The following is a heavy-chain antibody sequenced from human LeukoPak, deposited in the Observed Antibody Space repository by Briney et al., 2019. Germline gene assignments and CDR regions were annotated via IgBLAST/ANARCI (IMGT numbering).Heavy chain of an antibody. Sequence: SQTLSLTCAVSGGSISSGDYSWSWIRQPPGKGLEWIGYIYHSGSTYYNPSLKSRVSISVDRSKNQFSLKLSSVTAADTAVYYSARGEYYDILTGYYSYFDYWGQGTLVTVSS. J-gene: IGHJ4*02. CDR3: ARGEYYDILTGYYSYFDY. D-gene: IGHD3-9*01. CDR1: GGSISSGDYS. V-gene: IGHV4-30-2*01. CDR2: IYHSGST.